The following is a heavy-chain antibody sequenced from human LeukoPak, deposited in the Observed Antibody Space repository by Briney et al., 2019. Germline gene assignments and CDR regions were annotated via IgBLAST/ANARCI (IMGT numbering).Heavy chain of an antibody. CDR3: AKAGIPYARYYFDH. D-gene: IGHD2-2*01. Sequence: PGGSVRLSCAASGFTLSSHAMSWVRQAPGRGLEGVAAISGSGGSTYYADSVNGRFTISRDNSNNTLYLQMTSLRAEETAVYYCAKAGIPYARYYFDHWGQGTLVTVSS. CDR1: GFTLSSHA. CDR2: ISGSGGST. J-gene: IGHJ4*02. V-gene: IGHV3-23*01.